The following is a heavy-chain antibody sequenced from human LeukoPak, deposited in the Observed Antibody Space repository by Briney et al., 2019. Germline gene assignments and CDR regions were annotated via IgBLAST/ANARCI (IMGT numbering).Heavy chain of an antibody. J-gene: IGHJ4*02. CDR2: IIPIFGTA. CDR1: GGTFSSYA. Sequence: SVKVSCKASGGTFSSYAISWVRQAPGQRLEWMGGIIPIFGTANYAQKFQGRVTITTDESTSTAYMELSSLRSEDTAVYYCARSPKDRNCGGDCPFDYWGQGTLVTVSS. D-gene: IGHD2-21*02. V-gene: IGHV1-69*05. CDR3: ARSPKDRNCGGDCPFDY.